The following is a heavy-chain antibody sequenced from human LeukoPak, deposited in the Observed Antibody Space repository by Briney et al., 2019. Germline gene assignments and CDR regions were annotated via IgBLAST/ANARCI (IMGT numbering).Heavy chain of an antibody. Sequence: GGSLRLSCAASGLSFSSFAMSWVRQGPARGLEWVSSIRGNGDAFYADSVKGRFTLSSDSSTNTVYFQLNNLRVEDTAIYYCARASWVSSTDAVRWGQGTLVTVSS. CDR2: IRGNGDA. CDR3: ARASWVSSTDAVR. D-gene: IGHD3-16*01. J-gene: IGHJ4*02. V-gene: IGHV3-23*01. CDR1: GLSFSSFA.